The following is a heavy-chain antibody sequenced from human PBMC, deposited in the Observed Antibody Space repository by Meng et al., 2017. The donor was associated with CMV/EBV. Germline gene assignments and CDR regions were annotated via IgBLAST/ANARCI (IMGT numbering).Heavy chain of an antibody. V-gene: IGHV3-21*01. CDR2: ISSSSSYI. Sequence: GESLKISCAASGFTFSSYSMNWVRQAPGKGLEWVSSISSSSSYIYYADSVKGRFTISRDNAKNPLYLQMNSLRAEDTAVYYCARDSGYDFSGLDYWGQGTLVTVSS. CDR1: GFTFSSYS. CDR3: ARDSGYDFSGLDY. D-gene: IGHD5-12*01. J-gene: IGHJ4*02.